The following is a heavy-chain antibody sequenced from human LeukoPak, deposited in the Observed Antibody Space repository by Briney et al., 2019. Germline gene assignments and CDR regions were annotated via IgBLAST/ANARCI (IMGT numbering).Heavy chain of an antibody. D-gene: IGHD2-21*01. CDR2: VHHSGGT. Sequence: SETLSLTCTVSGGSITSNHWSWVRQPPGKGLEWIGQVHHSGGTSYNPSLRSRVTISIDKSENQFSLKLNSVTAADTAVYYCARHGGHYQSDDWGQGTLVTVSS. CDR3: ARHGGHYQSDD. J-gene: IGHJ4*02. CDR1: GGSITSNH. V-gene: IGHV4-4*02.